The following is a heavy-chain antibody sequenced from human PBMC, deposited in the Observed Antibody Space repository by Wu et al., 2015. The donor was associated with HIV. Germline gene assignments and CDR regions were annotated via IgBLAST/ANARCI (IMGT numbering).Heavy chain of an antibody. V-gene: IGHV1-69*13. D-gene: IGHD4-17*01. Sequence: QVQLVQSGAEVKQPGSSVKVSCKPSGGTFNSYTITWVRQAPGQGFEWMGRIIPMFGKPRYAQRFQDRVTITADESTSTAYMELSRLRSEDTAVYYCVEGGRRQSTVGYYYYTLDVWGHGTTVT. CDR2: IIPMFGKP. J-gene: IGHJ6*02. CDR1: GGTFNSYT. CDR3: VEGGRRQSTVGYYYYTLDV.